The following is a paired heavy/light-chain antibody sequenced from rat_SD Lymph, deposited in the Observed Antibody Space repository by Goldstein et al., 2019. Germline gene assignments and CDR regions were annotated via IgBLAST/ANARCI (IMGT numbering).Heavy chain of an antibody. CDR3: ARSLGVSLFDY. CDR1: GFTFSSYG. CDR2: ISSSSGT. D-gene: IGHD3-8*01. J-gene: IGHJ2*01. V-gene: IGHV5-62*01. Sequence: VQLVESGGGLVQPGKSLKLSCSASGFTFSSYGMHWIRQAPGKGLDWVAYISSSSGTVYADAVKGRFTISRDNAKNTLYLQLNSLKSEDTAIYYCARSLGVSLFDYWGQGVMVTVSS.
Light chain of an antibody. V-gene: IGKV12S30*01. CDR3: LQDSEYPPT. J-gene: IGKJ1*01. Sequence: DIQMTQSPASLSASLGETVSIECLASEDIYNNLAWYQQKPGKSPQLLIYYASSLQDGVPSRFSGSGSGTQYSLKINSLESEDAATYFCLQDSEYPPTFGGGTKLELK. CDR2: YAS. CDR1: EDIYNN.